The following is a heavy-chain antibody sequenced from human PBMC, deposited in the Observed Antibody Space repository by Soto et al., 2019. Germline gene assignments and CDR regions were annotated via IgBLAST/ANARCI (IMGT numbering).Heavy chain of an antibody. CDR2: ISYDGSNK. CDR1: GFTFSSYA. CDR3: ARDGPGVVRFLEWLPARYYFDY. Sequence: GGSLRLSCAASGFTFSSYAMHWVRQAPGKGLEWVAVISYDGSNKYYADSVKGRFTISRDNSKNTLYLQMNSLRAEDTAGYYCARDGPGVVRFLEWLPARYYFDYWGQGTLVTVSS. D-gene: IGHD3-3*01. V-gene: IGHV3-30-3*01. J-gene: IGHJ4*02.